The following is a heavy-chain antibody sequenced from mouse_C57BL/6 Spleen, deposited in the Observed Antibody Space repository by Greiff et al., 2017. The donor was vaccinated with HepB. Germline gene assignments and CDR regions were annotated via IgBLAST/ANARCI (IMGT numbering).Heavy chain of an antibody. CDR2: INPGSGGT. Sequence: VQLQQSGAELVRPGTSVKVSCKASGYAFTNYLIEWVKQRPGQGLEWIGVINPGSGGTNYNEKFKGKATLTADKSSSTAYMQLSSLTSEDSAVYFCARPNYYGSSYYAMDYWGQGTSVTVSS. J-gene: IGHJ4*01. CDR1: GYAFTNYL. D-gene: IGHD1-1*01. V-gene: IGHV1-54*01. CDR3: ARPNYYGSSYYAMDY.